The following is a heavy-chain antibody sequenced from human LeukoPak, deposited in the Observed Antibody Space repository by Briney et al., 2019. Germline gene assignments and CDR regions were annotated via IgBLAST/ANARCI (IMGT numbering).Heavy chain of an antibody. CDR1: APSTSRYY. J-gene: IGHJ4*02. CDR2: IYNSGSN. CDR3: AHSGYDFWSQTHFDC. Sequence: SPCLSPTWTVAAPSTSRYYSGSGRQQPGEGLECIGYIYNSGSNNYNPALKSRVTISVDTSKYQFSLKLRSVTAADTAVYYCAHSGYDFWSQTHFDCWGRGTLVTVSS. D-gene: IGHD5-12*01. V-gene: IGHV4-59*01.